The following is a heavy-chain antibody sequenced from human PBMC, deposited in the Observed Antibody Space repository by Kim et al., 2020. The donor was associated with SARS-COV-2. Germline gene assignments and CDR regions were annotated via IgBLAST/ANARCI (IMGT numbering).Heavy chain of an antibody. D-gene: IGHD3-22*01. CDR3: ARDNYGSSSDY. CDR2: T. J-gene: IGHJ4*02. V-gene: IGHV3-53*01. Sequence: TYYADSVKGRFTISRDNSKNTLYLQMNSLRAEDTAVYCCARDNYGSSSDYWGQGILVTVSS.